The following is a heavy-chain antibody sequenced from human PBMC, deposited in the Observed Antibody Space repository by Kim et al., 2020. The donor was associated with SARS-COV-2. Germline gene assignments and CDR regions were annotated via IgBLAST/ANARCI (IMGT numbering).Heavy chain of an antibody. Sequence: ASVKVSCKASGYTFTSYGISWVRQAPGQGLEWMGWISAYNGNTNYAQKLQGRVTMTTDTSTSTAYMELRSLRSDDTAVYYCASHIVATIWGAGYDYWGQGTLVTVSS. J-gene: IGHJ4*02. CDR1: GYTFTSYG. CDR2: ISAYNGNT. D-gene: IGHD5-12*01. CDR3: ASHIVATIWGAGYDY. V-gene: IGHV1-18*01.